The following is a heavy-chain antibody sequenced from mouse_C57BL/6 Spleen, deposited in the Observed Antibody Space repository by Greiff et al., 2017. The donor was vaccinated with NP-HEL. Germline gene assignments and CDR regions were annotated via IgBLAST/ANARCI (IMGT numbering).Heavy chain of an antibody. J-gene: IGHJ4*01. CDR3: AKYDYDGAGYAMDY. Sequence: VQLVESGPGLVQPSQSLSITCTVSGFSLTSYGVHWVRQSPGKGLEWLGVIWRGGSTDYNAAFMSRLSITKDNSKSQVFFKMNSLQADDTAIYYCAKYDYDGAGYAMDYWGQGTSVTVSS. CDR2: IWRGGST. D-gene: IGHD2-4*01. CDR1: GFSLTSYG. V-gene: IGHV2-5*01.